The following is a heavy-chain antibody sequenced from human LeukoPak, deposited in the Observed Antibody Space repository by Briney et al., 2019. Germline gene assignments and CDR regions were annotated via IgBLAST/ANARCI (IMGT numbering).Heavy chain of an antibody. V-gene: IGHV3-21*01. Sequence: GGPLRLSCVASGFTFSSYSMNWVRQAPGKGLEWISCISSSSSYIYYADSVKGRFTISRDNAKNTLYLQMNSLRAEDTAVYYCARVPYSGSYTYYFDYWGQGTLVTVSS. D-gene: IGHD1-26*01. J-gene: IGHJ4*02. CDR2: ISSSSSYI. CDR1: GFTFSSYS. CDR3: ARVPYSGSYTYYFDY.